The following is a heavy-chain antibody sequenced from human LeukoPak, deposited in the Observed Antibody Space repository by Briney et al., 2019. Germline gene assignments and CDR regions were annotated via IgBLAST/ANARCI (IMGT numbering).Heavy chain of an antibody. J-gene: IGHJ4*02. Sequence: SETPSLTCTVSGGSISSSSYYWGWIRQPPGKGLEWIGSIYYSGSTYYNPSLKSRVTISVDTSKNQFSLKLSSVTAADTAVYYCARNTQYSNSPHFDYWGQGTLVTVSS. CDR2: IYYSGST. CDR3: ARNTQYSNSPHFDY. V-gene: IGHV4-39*01. D-gene: IGHD4-11*01. CDR1: GGSISSSSYY.